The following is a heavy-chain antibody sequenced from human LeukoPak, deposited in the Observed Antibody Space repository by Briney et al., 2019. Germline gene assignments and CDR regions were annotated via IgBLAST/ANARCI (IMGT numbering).Heavy chain of an antibody. J-gene: IGHJ5*02. CDR1: GFSFSSYA. D-gene: IGHD1-1*01. CDR2: IWYDGGNK. Sequence: GGSLRLSCAASGFSFSSYAMHWVRQAPGKGLEWVAVIWYDGGNKYYADSVKGRFTISRDNSKNTLYLEMNSLRAEDTAVYYCARGKGYFDPWGQGTLVTVSS. CDR3: ARGKGYFDP. V-gene: IGHV3-33*01.